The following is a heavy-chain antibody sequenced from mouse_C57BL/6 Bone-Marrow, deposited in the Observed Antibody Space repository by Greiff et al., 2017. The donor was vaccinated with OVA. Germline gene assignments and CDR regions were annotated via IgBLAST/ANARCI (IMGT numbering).Heavy chain of an antibody. D-gene: IGHD2-5*01. CDR3: ARWDNYSNYVLFAY. CDR2: IYPRSGNT. V-gene: IGHV1-81*01. Sequence: VMLVESGAELARPGASVKLSCKASGYTFTSYGISWVKQRTGQGLEWIGEIYPRSGNTYYNEKFKGKATLTADKSSSTAYMELRSLTSEDSAVYFCARWDNYSNYVLFAYWGQGTLVTVSA. CDR1: GYTFTSYG. J-gene: IGHJ3*01.